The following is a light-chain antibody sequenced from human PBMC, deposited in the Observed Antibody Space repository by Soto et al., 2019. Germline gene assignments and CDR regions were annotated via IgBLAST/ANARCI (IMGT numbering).Light chain of an antibody. CDR2: GAS. V-gene: IGKV3-11*01. CDR3: QQSFSTIT. Sequence: EIVLTQSPATLSLSPPERATLXWRASQSVGTSLAWYQQKPGQAPRLLIYGASNRATGIPDRFSGSGSGTDFTLTISSLQPEDFATYFCQQSFSTITFAQGTRLEIK. CDR1: QSVGTS. J-gene: IGKJ5*01.